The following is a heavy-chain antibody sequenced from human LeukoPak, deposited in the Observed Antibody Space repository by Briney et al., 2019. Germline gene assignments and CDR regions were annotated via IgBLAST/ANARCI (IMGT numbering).Heavy chain of an antibody. Sequence: SVKVSCKASGGTFSSYTISWVRQAPGQGLEWMGRIIPILGIANYAQKFQGRVTITTDESTSTAYMELSSLRSEDTAVYYCARDLYCSSTSCENGYYYYYYYMDVWGKGTTVTVSS. CDR1: GGTFSSYT. D-gene: IGHD2-2*01. CDR2: IIPILGIA. J-gene: IGHJ6*03. V-gene: IGHV1-69*16. CDR3: ARDLYCSSTSCENGYYYYYYYMDV.